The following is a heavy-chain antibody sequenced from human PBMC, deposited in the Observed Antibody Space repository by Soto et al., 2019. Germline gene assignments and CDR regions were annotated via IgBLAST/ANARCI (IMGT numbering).Heavy chain of an antibody. CDR1: GGAFNNYA. D-gene: IGHD6-13*01. J-gene: IGHJ6*02. CDR2: IVPVFPSV. Sequence: QVQLVQSGAEVKRPGSSVKVSCKASGGAFNNYAIYWVRQAPGQGLEWLGTIVPVFPSVYYAPRFQGRLTITADGSANTVYMMLTSLKSEDTAVYSCAREMPSTAAAYFYYALHVLGQGTSVTVSS. CDR3: AREMPSTAAAYFYYALHV. V-gene: IGHV1-69*18.